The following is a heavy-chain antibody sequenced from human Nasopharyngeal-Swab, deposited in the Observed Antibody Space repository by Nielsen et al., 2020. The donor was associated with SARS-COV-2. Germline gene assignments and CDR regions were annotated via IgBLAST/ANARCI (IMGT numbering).Heavy chain of an antibody. D-gene: IGHD3-22*01. Sequence: LSLTCAASGFNFGIYAMSWVRQAPGKGLEWVSAINGRGGTYYADSVRGRFTISRDNSMDTVYLQMNGLRAEDTAVYYCAQDYIEEVYLDSRSYFPFDHWGQGTLVAVSS. CDR3: AQDYIEEVYLDSRSYFPFDH. V-gene: IGHV3-23*01. CDR2: INGRGGT. CDR1: GFNFGIYA. J-gene: IGHJ4*02.